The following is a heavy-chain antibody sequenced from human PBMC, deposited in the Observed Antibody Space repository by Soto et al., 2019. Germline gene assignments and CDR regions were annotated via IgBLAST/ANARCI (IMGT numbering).Heavy chain of an antibody. Sequence: WASVKVSCKASGYTFTSYGISWVRQAPGQGLEWMGWISAYNGNTNYAQKLQGRVTMTTDTSTSTAYMELRSLRSDDTAVYYCARDYDFWSGYLTFDPWGQGTLVTVSS. J-gene: IGHJ5*02. CDR2: ISAYNGNT. CDR1: GYTFTSYG. CDR3: ARDYDFWSGYLTFDP. D-gene: IGHD3-3*01. V-gene: IGHV1-18*04.